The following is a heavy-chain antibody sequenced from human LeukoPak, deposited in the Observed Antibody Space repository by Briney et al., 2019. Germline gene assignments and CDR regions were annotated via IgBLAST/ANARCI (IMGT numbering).Heavy chain of an antibody. Sequence: ESLKISCKGSGYSFTSYWISWVRQMPGKGLEWMGRIDPSDSYTNYSPSFQGHVTISADKSISTAYLQWSSLKASDTAMYYCAKSSPRSNSWYRSLFDYWGQGTLVTVSS. CDR3: AKSSPRSNSWYRSLFDY. J-gene: IGHJ4*02. D-gene: IGHD6-13*01. CDR1: GYSFTSYW. CDR2: IDPSDSYT. V-gene: IGHV5-10-1*01.